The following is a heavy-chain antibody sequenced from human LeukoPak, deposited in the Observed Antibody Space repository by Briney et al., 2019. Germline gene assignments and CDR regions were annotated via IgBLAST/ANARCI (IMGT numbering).Heavy chain of an antibody. CDR1: GFTFSSYA. CDR3: AKPLVTTGLNPFDY. Sequence: PGGSLRLSCAASGFTFSSYAMSWVRQAPGKGLQWVSAISGSGGGTYYADSVRGRFTIYRDNSMNTLYLQMNSLRADDTAVYYCAKPLVTTGLNPFDYWGQGTLVTVSS. D-gene: IGHD4-11*01. CDR2: ISGSGGGT. V-gene: IGHV3-23*01. J-gene: IGHJ4*02.